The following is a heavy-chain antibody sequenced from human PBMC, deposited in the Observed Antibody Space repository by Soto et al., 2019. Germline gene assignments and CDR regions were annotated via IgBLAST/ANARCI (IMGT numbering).Heavy chain of an antibody. CDR2: IYYSGST. Sequence: PSETLSLTCTVSGGSISSFYWTWIRQPPGKGLEWIGYIYYSGSTNYNPSLKSRVTISVATSKTQFSLKLSSVTAADTAGYYCARIEGYYHDTDFLGNRTTVIGSS. CDR3: ARIEGYYHDTDF. D-gene: IGHD6-13*01. CDR1: GGSISSFY. J-gene: IGHJ6*03. V-gene: IGHV4-59*08.